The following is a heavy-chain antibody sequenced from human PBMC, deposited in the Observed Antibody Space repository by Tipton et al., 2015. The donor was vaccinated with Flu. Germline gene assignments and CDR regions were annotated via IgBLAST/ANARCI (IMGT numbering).Heavy chain of an antibody. CDR2: IYHSGST. J-gene: IGHJ4*02. CDR1: GYSISSGYY. CDR3: ARHVAKYTYESPSQTVLDY. D-gene: IGHD4/OR15-4a*01. V-gene: IGHV4-38-2*01. Sequence: TLSLTCAVSGYSISSGYYWGWIRQPPGKGLEWIGSIYHSGSTYYNPSLKSRVTISVDTSKNQFSLKLSSVTAADTAVYFCARHVAKYTYESPSQTVLDYWGQGTLVTVSS.